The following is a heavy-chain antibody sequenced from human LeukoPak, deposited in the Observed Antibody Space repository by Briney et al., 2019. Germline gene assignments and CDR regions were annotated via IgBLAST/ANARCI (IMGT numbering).Heavy chain of an antibody. D-gene: IGHD3-22*01. CDR1: GFTFSSYA. Sequence: QPGGSLRLSCAASGFTFSSYAMRWVRQAPGKGLEWVAVISYDGSNKYYADSVKGRFTISRDNSKNTLYLQMNSLRAEDTAVYYCARAAALYYYDSSGLDYWGQGTLVTVSS. CDR3: ARAAALYYYDSSGLDY. J-gene: IGHJ4*02. CDR2: ISYDGSNK. V-gene: IGHV3-30-3*01.